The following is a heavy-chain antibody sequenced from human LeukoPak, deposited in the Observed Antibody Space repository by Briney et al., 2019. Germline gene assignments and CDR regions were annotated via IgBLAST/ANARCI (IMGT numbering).Heavy chain of an antibody. CDR2: IKQDGSEK. Sequence: PGGSLRLSCAASGFTFNNYAMSWVRQAPGKGLEWVANIKQDGSEKYYVDSVKGRFTISRDNAKNSLYLQMNSLRGEDTAVYYCARVYSVYGAKRAFDIWGQGTMVTVSS. V-gene: IGHV3-7*01. CDR1: GFTFNNYA. CDR3: ARVYSVYGAKRAFDI. D-gene: IGHD5/OR15-5a*01. J-gene: IGHJ3*02.